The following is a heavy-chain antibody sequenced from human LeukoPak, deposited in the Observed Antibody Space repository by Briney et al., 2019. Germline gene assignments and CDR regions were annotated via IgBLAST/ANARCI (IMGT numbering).Heavy chain of an antibody. CDR2: IYYSGST. CDR1: GGSMSSYD. V-gene: IGHV4-59*08. J-gene: IGHJ4*02. Sequence: SETLSLTCTVSGGSMSSYDWSWIRQPPGKGLEWIGYIYYSGSTNYNPSLKSRVTISVDTSKNQFSLKLSSVTAADTAVNFCAKVASNATTLEYWGQRTLSPSPQ. CDR3: AKVASNATTLEY. D-gene: IGHD5-12*01.